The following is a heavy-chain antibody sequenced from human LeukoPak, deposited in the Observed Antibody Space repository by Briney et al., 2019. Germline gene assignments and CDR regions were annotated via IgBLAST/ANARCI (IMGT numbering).Heavy chain of an antibody. CDR2: MNPNSGNT. V-gene: IGHV1-8*03. D-gene: IGHD3-10*01. CDR1: GYTFTSYD. Sequence: VSVKVSCKASGYTFTSYDINWVRQATGQGLEWMGWMNPNSGNTGYAQKFQGRVTITRNTSISTAYMELSSLRSEDTAVYYCASRRYGSGSYYNGYEYWGQGTLVTVSS. J-gene: IGHJ4*02. CDR3: ASRRYGSGSYYNGYEY.